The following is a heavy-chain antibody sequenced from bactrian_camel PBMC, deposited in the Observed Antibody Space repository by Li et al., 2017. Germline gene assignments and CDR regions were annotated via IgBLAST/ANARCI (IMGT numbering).Heavy chain of an antibody. D-gene: IGHD2*01. CDR3: AADRRRHGPPSLRPGDYSV. CDR2: LASDGSS. V-gene: IGHV3S53*01. Sequence: QVQLVESGGETVQAGGSLRLSCAFDAYTPANVRMAWFRQAPGKEREGVASLASDGSSIYANSLKGRFSISKDNARNWLDLQMDSLEPGDTARYYCAADRRRHGPPSLRPGDYSVWGQGTQVTVS. J-gene: IGHJ4*01. CDR1: AYTPANVR.